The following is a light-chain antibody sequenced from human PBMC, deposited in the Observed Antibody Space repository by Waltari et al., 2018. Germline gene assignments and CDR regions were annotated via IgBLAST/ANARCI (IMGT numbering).Light chain of an antibody. CDR2: GAS. Sequence: EIVLTQSPGTLSLCPGERATLSCRASQTVRTTYLAWYQQKPGQAPTLLIYGASSRATGIPDRFSGIGSGTDFSRTISSLEPEDFAVYYCQQYDISPLTFGGGTKVESK. V-gene: IGKV3-20*01. J-gene: IGKJ4*01. CDR3: QQYDISPLT. CDR1: QTVRTTY.